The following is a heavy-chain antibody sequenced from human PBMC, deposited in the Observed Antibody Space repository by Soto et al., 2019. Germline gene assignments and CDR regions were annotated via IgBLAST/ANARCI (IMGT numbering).Heavy chain of an antibody. J-gene: IGHJ6*02. V-gene: IGHV1-24*01. D-gene: IGHD1-1*01. CDR3: ATSRPNPWNEAHYGLDV. CDR2: LDPEDGER. Sequence: ASVKVSCKVSGFMFTEYPMHWVRQAPGKGLEWMGGLDPEDGERIFAQKFQGRVTMTEDTSTNTAYMELSSLRTEDTAVYYCATSRPNPWNEAHYGLDVWGQGTTVTVSS. CDR1: GFMFTEYP.